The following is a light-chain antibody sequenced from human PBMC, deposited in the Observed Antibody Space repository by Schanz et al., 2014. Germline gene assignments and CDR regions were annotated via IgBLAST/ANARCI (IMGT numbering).Light chain of an antibody. J-gene: IGLJ2*01. CDR3: CSYAGDTPHVA. Sequence: QSALTQPASVSGSPGQSITLSCTGTSSDVGGTNYVSWYQQHPGKVPKLMIYDVSNRPSGVSNRFSGSKSGNTASLTISGLQTEDEADYYCCSYAGDTPHVALGGGTKLTVL. CDR2: DVS. CDR1: SSDVGGTNY. V-gene: IGLV2-14*01.